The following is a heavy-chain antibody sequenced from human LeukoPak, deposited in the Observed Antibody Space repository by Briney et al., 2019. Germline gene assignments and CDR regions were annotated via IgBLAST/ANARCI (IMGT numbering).Heavy chain of an antibody. D-gene: IGHD6-13*01. CDR3: ATLIAPAGGY. Sequence: GGSLRLSCAASRFTFSNYGMHWVRQAPGKGLEWVAAISSDGSNKYYADSVEGRFTISRDNSKNTLYLQMNSLRAEDTGVYYCATLIAPAGGYWGQGTLVTVSS. CDR2: ISSDGSNK. J-gene: IGHJ4*02. CDR1: RFTFSNYG. V-gene: IGHV3-30*03.